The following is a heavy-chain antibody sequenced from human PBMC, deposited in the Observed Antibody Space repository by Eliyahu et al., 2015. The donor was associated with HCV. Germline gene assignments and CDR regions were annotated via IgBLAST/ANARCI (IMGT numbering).Heavy chain of an antibody. CDR2: LVVEVIR. J-gene: IGHJ4*01. CDR1: GFTFXSYV. D-gene: IGHD1-26*01. CDR3: ARDPPAQIVGSTGAFDY. Sequence: EVQLLESXGGFIQPGGSLRLSCAASGFTFXSYVMGPGSARLLGGGWSGSQLLVVEVIRHFYADSVKGRFTISRDSSNNTVYLQMNSLRAEDTAVYYCARDPPAQIVGSTGAFDYWGRGTLVTVSS. V-gene: IGHV3-23*01.